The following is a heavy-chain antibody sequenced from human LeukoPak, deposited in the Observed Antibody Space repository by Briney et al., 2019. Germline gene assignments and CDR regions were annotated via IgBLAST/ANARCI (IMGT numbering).Heavy chain of an antibody. V-gene: IGHV3-7*01. D-gene: IGHD6-19*01. CDR1: GFTFSNYW. CDR3: ARDVRITVDTGSMTNY. Sequence: GGSLRLSCAASGFTFSNYWMTWVRQAPGKGLEWVANTNQDGSEKYYEDSVKGRFTISRDNAKNSLYLQMNSLRSEDTAVYYCARDVRITVDTGSMTNYWGQGTLVTVSS. CDR2: TNQDGSEK. J-gene: IGHJ4*02.